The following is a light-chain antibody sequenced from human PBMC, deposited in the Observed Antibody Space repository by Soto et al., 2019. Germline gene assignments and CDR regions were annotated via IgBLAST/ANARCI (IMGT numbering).Light chain of an antibody. CDR2: DAS. V-gene: IGKV3-11*01. CDR3: QHRSNWPRT. J-gene: IGKJ4*01. CDR1: QSVSSY. Sequence: EIVLTQSPATLSLSPGERATLSCRASQSVSSYLAWYQQKPGQAPRLLIYDASNRSTGIPPRFSGSGSGTDFNLTISSLVTEDLAEYDCQHRSNWPRTFGGGTKVEIK.